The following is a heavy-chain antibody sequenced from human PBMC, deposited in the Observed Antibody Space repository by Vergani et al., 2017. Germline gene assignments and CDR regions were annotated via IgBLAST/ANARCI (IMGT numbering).Heavy chain of an antibody. Sequence: EVQLVQSGAEVKKPGESLRISCKGSGYSFTSYWISWVRQMPGKGLEWMGRINPSDSYTIYSPSFQGHVTISADKSISTAYLQWSSLKGSDTAMYYCARQVAVADRGWGPYYYYGMDVWGQGTTVTVSS. CDR2: INPSDSYT. CDR3: ARQVAVADRGWGPYYYYGMDV. J-gene: IGHJ6*02. V-gene: IGHV5-10-1*01. D-gene: IGHD6-19*01. CDR1: GYSFTSYW.